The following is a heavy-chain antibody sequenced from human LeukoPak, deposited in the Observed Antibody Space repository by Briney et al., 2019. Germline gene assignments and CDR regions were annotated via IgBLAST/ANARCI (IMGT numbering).Heavy chain of an antibody. CDR1: GGSISSGNFH. V-gene: IGHV4-61*02. CDR3: ARDSIFGGAGFDP. D-gene: IGHD3-3*01. J-gene: IGHJ5*02. Sequence: SETLSLTCTVSGGSISSGNFHWSWIRQPAGGGLEWIGRIHTSGSTTHNPSLKSRVTLSVDTSKNQFSLKLSSVTAADTAVYYCARDSIFGGAGFDPWGQGTLVTVSS. CDR2: IHTSGST.